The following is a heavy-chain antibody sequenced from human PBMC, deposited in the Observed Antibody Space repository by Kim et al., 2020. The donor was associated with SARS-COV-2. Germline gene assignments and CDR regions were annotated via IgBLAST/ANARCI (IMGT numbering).Heavy chain of an antibody. CDR3: ASTPLPAPTYYDILTGHHTTKNAFGI. V-gene: IGHV4-61*01. CDR1: GGSVSSGSYY. CDR2: IYYSGST. Sequence: SETLSLTCTVSGGSVSSGSYYWSWIRQPPGKGLEWIGYIYYSGSTNYNPSLKSRVTISVDTSKNQFSLKLSSVTAADTAVYYCASTPLPAPTYYDILTGHHTTKNAFGICGQETMGTVSS. D-gene: IGHD3-9*01. J-gene: IGHJ3*02.